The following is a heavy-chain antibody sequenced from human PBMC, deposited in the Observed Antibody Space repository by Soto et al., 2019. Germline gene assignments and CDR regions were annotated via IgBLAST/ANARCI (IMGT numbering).Heavy chain of an antibody. J-gene: IGHJ6*02. V-gene: IGHV3-48*04. CDR2: ISSSGSTI. CDR3: ARGGYSYGYGRDYYYGMDV. CDR1: GFTFSSYS. D-gene: IGHD5-18*01. Sequence: PGESLKLSCAASGFTFSSYSMNWVRQAPGKGLEWVSYISSSGSTIYYADSVKGRSTISRDNAKNSLYLQMNSLRAEDTAVYYCARGGYSYGYGRDYYYGMDVWGQGTTVTVSS.